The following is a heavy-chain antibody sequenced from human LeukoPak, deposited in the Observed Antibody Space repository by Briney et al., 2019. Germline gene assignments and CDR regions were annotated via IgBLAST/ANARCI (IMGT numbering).Heavy chain of an antibody. J-gene: IGHJ6*02. CDR1: GFTFSSYG. Sequence: QPGRSLRLSCAASGFTFSSYGMHWVRQAPGKGLEWVAVISYDGSNKYYADSVKGRFTIPRDNSKNTLYLQMNSLRAEDTAVYYCAKGGCSGGSCHYGMDVWGQGTTVTVSS. V-gene: IGHV3-30*18. CDR3: AKGGCSGGSCHYGMDV. CDR2: ISYDGSNK. D-gene: IGHD2-15*01.